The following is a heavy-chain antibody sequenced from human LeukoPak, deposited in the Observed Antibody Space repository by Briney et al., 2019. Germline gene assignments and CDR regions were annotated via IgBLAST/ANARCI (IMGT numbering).Heavy chain of an antibody. CDR3: AKAYTDY. V-gene: IGHV3-30*18. Sequence: PGRFLRLSCAASGFTFSSYGMHWARQAPGKGLEWVAVISYDGGNKYYADSVKGRFTISRDNSKNTLYLQMNSLRAEDTAVYYCAKAYTDYWGQGTLVTVSS. D-gene: IGHD2-2*02. J-gene: IGHJ4*02. CDR1: GFTFSSYG. CDR2: ISYDGGNK.